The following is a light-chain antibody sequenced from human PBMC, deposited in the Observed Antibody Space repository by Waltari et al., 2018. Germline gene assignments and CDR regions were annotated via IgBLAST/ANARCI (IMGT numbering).Light chain of an antibody. V-gene: IGKV2-30*01. CDR1: QSLVYCDGNTY. Sequence: DVVVTQSPLSLPVTLGQPASTPCRSSQSLVYCDGNTYLNWFHQRPGQSPRRLIYKFSNRDSGVPDRFSGSGSGTDFTLTINRVEAEDVGVYYCQQYNSHPFTFGPGTRVDI. CDR2: KFS. J-gene: IGKJ3*01. CDR3: QQYNSHPFT.